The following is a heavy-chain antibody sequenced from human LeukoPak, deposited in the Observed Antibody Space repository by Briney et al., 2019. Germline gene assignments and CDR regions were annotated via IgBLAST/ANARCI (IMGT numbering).Heavy chain of an antibody. V-gene: IGHV3-48*03. CDR2: ISSSGSTI. CDR3: AGGVTPYYYYGMDV. CDR1: GFTFSSYE. D-gene: IGHD2-21*02. J-gene: IGHJ6*02. Sequence: GGSLRLSCAASGFTFSSYEMNWVRQAPGKGLEWVSYISSSGSTIYYADSVKGRFTISGDNAKNSLYLQMNSLRAEDTAVYYCAGGVTPYYYYGMDVWGQGTTVTVSS.